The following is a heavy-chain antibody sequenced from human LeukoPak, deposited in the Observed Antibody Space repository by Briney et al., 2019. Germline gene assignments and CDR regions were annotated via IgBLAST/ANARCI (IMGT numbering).Heavy chain of an antibody. CDR1: GGSISSYY. D-gene: IGHD3-16*01. Sequence: SETLSLTCTVSGGSISSYYWSWIRQPPGKGLEWIGYIYYSGSTNYNPSLKSRVTISVDTSKNQFSLKLSSMTAADTAVYYCASGASLGGYYYGMDVWGQGTTVTVSS. J-gene: IGHJ6*02. V-gene: IGHV4-59*08. CDR3: ASGASLGGYYYGMDV. CDR2: IYYSGST.